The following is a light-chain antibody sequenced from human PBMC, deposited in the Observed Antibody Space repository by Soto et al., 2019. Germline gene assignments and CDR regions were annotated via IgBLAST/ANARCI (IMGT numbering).Light chain of an antibody. V-gene: IGLV2-14*01. CDR2: EVT. J-gene: IGLJ1*01. Sequence: QSALTQPASVSGSPGQSIAISCTGTSSDIGAYDYVSWYQQHPDKAPKLIIYEVTKRPSGVSTLFSGSKSGNTASLTISGLQAEDEGYYYCGSHTSGSTRVFGTGTKLTVL. CDR1: SSDIGAYDY. CDR3: GSHTSGSTRV.